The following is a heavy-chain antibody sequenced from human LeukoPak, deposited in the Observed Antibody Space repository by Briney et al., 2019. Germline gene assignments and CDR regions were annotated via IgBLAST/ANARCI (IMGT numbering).Heavy chain of an antibody. V-gene: IGHV3-53*01. D-gene: IGHD3-10*01. CDR1: GFTVSGKY. CDR3: ARALRPPGAGYYSYYFDY. CDR2: IFSGGDT. Sequence: HPGGSLRLSCAASGFTVSGKYMNWVRQPPGKGLEWLSLIFSGGDTYYADSVKGRFTISRDNSKNTLYLQMNSLRAEDTAVYYCARALRPPGAGYYSYYFDYWGQGTLVTVSS. J-gene: IGHJ4*02.